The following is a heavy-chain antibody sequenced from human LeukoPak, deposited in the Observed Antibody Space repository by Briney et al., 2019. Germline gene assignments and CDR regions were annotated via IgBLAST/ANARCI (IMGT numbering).Heavy chain of an antibody. V-gene: IGHV3-30*02. D-gene: IGHD6-13*01. CDR2: IRYDGSNK. CDR3: AKEYSSSWRNFDY. J-gene: IGHJ4*02. Sequence: GGSLRLSCAVSGFTFSSYGMHWVRQAPGKGLEWVAFIRYDGSNKYYADSVKGRFTISRDNSKNTLYLQMNSLRAEDTAVYYCAKEYSSSWRNFDYWAREPWSPSPQ. CDR1: GFTFSSYG.